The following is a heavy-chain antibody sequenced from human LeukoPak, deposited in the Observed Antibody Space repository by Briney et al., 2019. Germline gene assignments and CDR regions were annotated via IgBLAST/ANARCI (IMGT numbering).Heavy chain of an antibody. D-gene: IGHD2-15*01. V-gene: IGHV4-31*03. Sequence: SETLSLTCTVSGGSISSGGYYWSWIRQHPGKGLEWIGYIYYSGSTYYNPSLKSRVTISVDTSKNQFSLKLSSVTAADTAVYYCARHCSGGSPWTFDYWGQGTLVTVSS. CDR2: IYYSGST. CDR1: GGSISSGGYY. J-gene: IGHJ4*02. CDR3: ARHCSGGSPWTFDY.